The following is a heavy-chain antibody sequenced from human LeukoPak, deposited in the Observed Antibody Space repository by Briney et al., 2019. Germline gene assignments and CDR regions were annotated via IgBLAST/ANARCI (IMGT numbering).Heavy chain of an antibody. V-gene: IGHV3-66*03. CDR2: IRDSGEA. J-gene: IGHJ5*02. CDR1: GLRVSDYY. D-gene: IGHD3/OR15-3a*01. Sequence: GGSLRLSCAVSGLRVSDYYMSWVRQAPGKGLEWVGLIRDSGEAFYADFVRGRFAISRDESENTLYLQMNSLRVKDTAVYFCARDRAALQDWVEFDPWGQGTPVIVSS. CDR3: ARDRAALQDWVEFDP.